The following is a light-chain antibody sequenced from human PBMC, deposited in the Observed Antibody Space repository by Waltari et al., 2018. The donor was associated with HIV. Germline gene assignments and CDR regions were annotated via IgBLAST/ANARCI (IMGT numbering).Light chain of an antibody. Sequence: SSELTQDPDVSVALGQTLKITCQGDSLRSYYANWYQQKPGQAPVLVLHGKNSRPSGVPERFSVSTSGSTASLTITGAQAEDGAVYHCHSRDSSGYSYVFGNGTQVTVL. CDR3: HSRDSSGYSYV. V-gene: IGLV3-19*01. CDR2: GKN. J-gene: IGLJ1*01. CDR1: SLRSYY.